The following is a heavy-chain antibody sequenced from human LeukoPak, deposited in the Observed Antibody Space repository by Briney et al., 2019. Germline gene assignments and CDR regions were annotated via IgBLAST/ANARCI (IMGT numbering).Heavy chain of an antibody. CDR3: ARPVGVHVAPYSWFHP. D-gene: IGHD2-15*01. CDR1: GGSISSSSYY. V-gene: IGHV4-39*01. CDR2: IYYSGTT. Sequence: NPSETLSLTCTVSGGSISSSSYYWGWIRQPPGKGLEWIGSIYYSGTTYFNPSLKSRVAISVDTSKNQISLKLTSVTAADTAVYYCARPVGVHVAPYSWFHPWGQGTQVTVSS. J-gene: IGHJ5*02.